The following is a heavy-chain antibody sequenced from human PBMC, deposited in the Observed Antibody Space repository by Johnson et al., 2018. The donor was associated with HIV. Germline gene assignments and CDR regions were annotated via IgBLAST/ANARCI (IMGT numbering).Heavy chain of an antibody. CDR3: AKSEYPGIAVAGSAYDDAFDI. CDR2: ISYDGSDK. Sequence: VQLVESGGGVVQPGRSLRLSCAASGFTFSSYAMHWVRQAPAKGLEWVAVISYDGSDKYYADSVKGRFTISRDNSKNTLYLQMNSLRVEDTAVYYCAKSEYPGIAVAGSAYDDAFDIWGQGTMVTVSS. J-gene: IGHJ3*02. CDR1: GFTFSSYA. V-gene: IGHV3-30*04. D-gene: IGHD6-19*01.